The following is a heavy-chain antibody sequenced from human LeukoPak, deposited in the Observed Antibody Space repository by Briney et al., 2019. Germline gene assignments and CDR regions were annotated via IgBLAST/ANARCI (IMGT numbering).Heavy chain of an antibody. CDR2: IYTSGST. V-gene: IGHV4-4*07. CDR1: GGSISIFY. J-gene: IGHJ3*02. Sequence: SETLSLTCTVSGGSISIFYWSWIRQTAGKGLEWIGRIYTSGSTNYNPSLKSRVTMSIDTSKSQFSLKLSSVTAADTAVYYCARDLVVIRAFDIWGQGTMVTVSS. D-gene: IGHD3-22*01. CDR3: ARDLVVIRAFDI.